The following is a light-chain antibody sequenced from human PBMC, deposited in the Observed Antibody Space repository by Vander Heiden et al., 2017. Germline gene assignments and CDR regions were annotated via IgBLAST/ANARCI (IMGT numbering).Light chain of an antibody. CDR1: QSTLHSNGYYY. CDR3: MRDLQTFT. Sequence: DIVMTQSLLSLSVTPGEPASISCRSSQSTLHSNGYYYMDWYLQKPGQSPQLLIYLGCKRASGVPDRFSGSGSGTDFTLKSSRVEAEDVGVYYCMRDLQTFTFGHGTKVDIK. V-gene: IGKV2-28*01. J-gene: IGKJ3*01. CDR2: LGC.